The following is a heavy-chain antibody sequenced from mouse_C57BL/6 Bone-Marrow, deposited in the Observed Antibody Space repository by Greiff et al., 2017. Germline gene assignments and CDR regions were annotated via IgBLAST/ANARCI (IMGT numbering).Heavy chain of an antibody. CDR3: TTKGPGWNYAMDY. V-gene: IGHV14-1*01. Sequence: DVKLQESGAELVRPGASVKLSCTASGFNIKDYYMHWVKQRPEQGLEWIGRIDPEDGDTEYAPKFQGKATMTADTSSNTAYLQLSSLTSEDTAVYYCTTKGPGWNYAMDYWGQGTSVTVSS. CDR1: GFNIKDYY. CDR2: IDPEDGDT. D-gene: IGHD3-1*01. J-gene: IGHJ4*01.